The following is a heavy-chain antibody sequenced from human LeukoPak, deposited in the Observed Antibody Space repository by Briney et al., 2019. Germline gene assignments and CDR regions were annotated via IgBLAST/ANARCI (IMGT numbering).Heavy chain of an antibody. CDR1: GFSFRNSW. Sequence: GGSLRLSCAASGFSFRNSWMHWVRQVPGEGLVWVARINIEGTIISYADSVKGRFTISRDNAKNTLYLQMSSLRAEDTAVYYCVRALGDAWGQGTLVTVSS. CDR2: INIEGTII. CDR3: VRALGDA. D-gene: IGHD7-27*01. V-gene: IGHV3-74*01. J-gene: IGHJ5*02.